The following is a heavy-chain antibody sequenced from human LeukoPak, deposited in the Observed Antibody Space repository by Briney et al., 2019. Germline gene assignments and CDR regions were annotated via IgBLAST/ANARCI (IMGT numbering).Heavy chain of an antibody. Sequence: AGGSLRLSCAASGFTFSSYAMSWVRQAPGKGLEWVSAISGSGGSTYYADSVKGRFTISRDNSKNTLYLQMNSLRAEGTAVYYCAKGYDSSGYIDYWGQGTLVTVSS. D-gene: IGHD3-22*01. CDR1: GFTFSSYA. CDR2: ISGSGGST. V-gene: IGHV3-23*01. J-gene: IGHJ4*02. CDR3: AKGYDSSGYIDY.